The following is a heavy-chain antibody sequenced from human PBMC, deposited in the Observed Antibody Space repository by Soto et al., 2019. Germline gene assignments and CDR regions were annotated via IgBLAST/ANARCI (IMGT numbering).Heavy chain of an antibody. D-gene: IGHD6-13*01. CDR1: GFTFSNYG. CDR2: IWYDGSNR. J-gene: IGHJ5*02. Sequence: QVPLVESGGGVVQPGRSLRLSCAASGFTFSNYGMHWVRQAPGKGLEWVAVIWYDGSNRYYADSVKGRFTISRDNSKNTLFLQMNSLRAEDTAVYYCARGSSSWYNWFDPWGQGTLVTVSS. CDR3: ARGSSSWYNWFDP. V-gene: IGHV3-33*01.